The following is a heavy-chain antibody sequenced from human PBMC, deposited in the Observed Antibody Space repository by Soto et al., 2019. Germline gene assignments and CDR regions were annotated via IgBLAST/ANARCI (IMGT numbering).Heavy chain of an antibody. J-gene: IGHJ6*03. V-gene: IGHV3-30*18. CDR2: ISYDGSNK. Sequence: GGSLRLSCAASGFTFSSYGMHWVRQAPGKGLEWVAVISYDGSNKYYADSVKGRFTISRDNSKNTLYLQMNSLRAEDTAVYYCAKDRHDFWSGYYTLEAGYYYYMDVWGKGTTVTVSS. CDR1: GFTFSSYG. D-gene: IGHD3-3*01. CDR3: AKDRHDFWSGYYTLEAGYYYYMDV.